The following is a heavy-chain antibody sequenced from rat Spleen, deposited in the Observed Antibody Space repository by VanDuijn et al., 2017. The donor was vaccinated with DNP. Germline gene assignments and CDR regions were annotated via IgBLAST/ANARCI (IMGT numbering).Heavy chain of an antibody. CDR1: GFTFNNYW. D-gene: IGHD1-2*01. CDR3: TRETIAAPYYFDY. Sequence: EVQLVESGGGLVQPGRSLKLSCVASGFTFNNYWMSWIRQAPGKGLEWVASITNTGGSIYYPDSVKGRFTISRDNAQNTLYLQMNSLRSEDTATYYCTRETIAAPYYFDYWGQGVMVTVSS. CDR2: ITNTGGSI. V-gene: IGHV5-31*01. J-gene: IGHJ2*01.